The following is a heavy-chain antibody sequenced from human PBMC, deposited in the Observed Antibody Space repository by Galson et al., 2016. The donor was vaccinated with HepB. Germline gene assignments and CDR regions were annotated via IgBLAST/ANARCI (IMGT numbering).Heavy chain of an antibody. V-gene: IGHV1-18*01. CDR2: ISTDNDNT. CDR3: AREQEVGYGMDV. J-gene: IGHJ6*02. Sequence: QSGAEVKKPGASVKVSCKASGYTFTHYGLNWVRQAPGQGLEWMGWISTDNDNTNYAQKLQGRVTMTTDTSTSTAYMELRSLRSHDTAVYYCAREQEVGYGMDVWGQGTTVTVSS. D-gene: IGHD1-26*01. CDR1: GYTFTHYG.